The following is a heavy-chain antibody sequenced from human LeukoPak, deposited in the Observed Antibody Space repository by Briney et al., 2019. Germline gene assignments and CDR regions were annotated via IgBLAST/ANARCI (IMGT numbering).Heavy chain of an antibody. D-gene: IGHD3-22*01. Sequence: GGSLRLSCAASGFTVSSNYMSWVRQAPGKGLEWVSVIYSGGSTYYADSVKGRFTISRDNSKNTLYLQMNSLRGEDTAVYYCTSHFYDSGYFDYWGQGTLVSASS. CDR1: GFTVSSNY. J-gene: IGHJ4*02. CDR2: IYSGGST. CDR3: TSHFYDSGYFDY. V-gene: IGHV3-53*01.